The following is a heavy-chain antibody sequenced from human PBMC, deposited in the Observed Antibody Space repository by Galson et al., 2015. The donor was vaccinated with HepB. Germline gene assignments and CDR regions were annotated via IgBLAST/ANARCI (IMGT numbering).Heavy chain of an antibody. Sequence: LRLSCAASGFTFSSHGMHWVRQAPGKGLECVAVIWYDGSNKYYADSVKGRFTISRDNSKNTLYLQMNSLRVEDTAVYYCARDPYGGSTYGDYWGQGTLVTVSS. D-gene: IGHD4-23*01. CDR1: GFTFSSHG. V-gene: IGHV3-33*01. CDR2: IWYDGSNK. J-gene: IGHJ4*02. CDR3: ARDPYGGSTYGDY.